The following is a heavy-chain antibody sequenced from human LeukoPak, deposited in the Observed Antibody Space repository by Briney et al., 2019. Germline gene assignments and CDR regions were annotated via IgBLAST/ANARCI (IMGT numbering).Heavy chain of an antibody. J-gene: IGHJ4*02. V-gene: IGHV3-11*04. CDR1: GFTFSDYY. Sequence: GGSLRLSCAASGFTFSDYYMSWIRQAPGKGLEWVSYISSSGSTIYYADSVKGRFTISRDNAKNSLYLQMNSLRAEDTAVYYCAREPPSYSSSWYGLFDYWGQGTLVTVSS. CDR3: AREPPSYSSSWYGLFDY. D-gene: IGHD6-13*01. CDR2: ISSSGSTI.